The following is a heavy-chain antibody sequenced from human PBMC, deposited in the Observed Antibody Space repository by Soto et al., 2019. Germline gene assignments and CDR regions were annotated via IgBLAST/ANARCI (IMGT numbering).Heavy chain of an antibody. J-gene: IGHJ5*02. CDR3: GRESGETWDYEAS. D-gene: IGHD1-7*01. Sequence: SETLSLTCTVSGGSISSYRWSWIRQPAGKGLEWIGRLNTYGNTHYNPSLKSRVTVSVDTSRNQFFLTLRSVTAADSAVYHCGRESGETWDYEASWGQGTQVTVSS. CDR2: LNTYGNT. V-gene: IGHV4-4*07. CDR1: GGSISSYR.